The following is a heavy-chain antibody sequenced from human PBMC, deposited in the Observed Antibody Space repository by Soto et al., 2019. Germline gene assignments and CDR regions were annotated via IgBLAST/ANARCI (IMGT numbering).Heavy chain of an antibody. V-gene: IGHV3-21*01. CDR1: GFTFSTYT. J-gene: IGHJ4*02. Sequence: PGGSLRLSCATSGFTFSTYTMNWVRQAPGKGLGWVSSIDSSSASILYSDSVRGRFAISRDNARNSLYLQLNSLRAEDTAVYFCVRSQRGWHYLDYWGQGTLVTVSS. D-gene: IGHD2-15*01. CDR2: IDSSSASI. CDR3: VRSQRGWHYLDY.